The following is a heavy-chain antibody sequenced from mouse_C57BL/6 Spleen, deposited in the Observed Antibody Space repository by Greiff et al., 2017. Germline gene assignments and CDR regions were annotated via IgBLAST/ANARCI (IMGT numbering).Heavy chain of an antibody. CDR2: IYPGDGDT. CDR1: GYAFSSSW. Sequence: VQLQQSGPELVKPGASVKISCKASGYAFSSSWMNWVKQRPGKGLEWIGRIYPGDGDTNYNGKFKGKATLTADKSSSTAYMQLSSLTSEDSAVYFCARYYGSPSYWYFDVWGTGTTVTVSS. D-gene: IGHD1-1*01. V-gene: IGHV1-82*01. CDR3: ARYYGSPSYWYFDV. J-gene: IGHJ1*03.